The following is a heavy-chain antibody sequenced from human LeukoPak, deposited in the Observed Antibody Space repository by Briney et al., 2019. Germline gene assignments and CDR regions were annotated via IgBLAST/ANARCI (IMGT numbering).Heavy chain of an antibody. CDR3: ARGYCSSAICYEMDV. J-gene: IGHJ6*04. D-gene: IGHD2-2*01. CDR1: GGSISSYY. CDR2: IYTSGST. V-gene: IGHV4-4*07. Sequence: TSETLSLTCTVSGGSISSYYWSWIRQPAGKGLEWIGRIYTSGSTNYNPSLKSRVTISVDTSKNQFSLILSSVTAADTAVYYCARGYCSSAICYEMDVWGKGTTVTVSS.